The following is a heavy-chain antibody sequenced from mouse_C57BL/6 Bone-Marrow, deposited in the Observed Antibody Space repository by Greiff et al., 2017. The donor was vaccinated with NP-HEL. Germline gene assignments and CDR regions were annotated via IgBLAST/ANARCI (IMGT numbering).Heavy chain of an antibody. V-gene: IGHV7-3*01. D-gene: IGHD2-3*01. CDR2: IRNKANGYTT. Sequence: EVKLMESGGGLVQPGGSLSLSCAASGFTFTDYYMSWVRQPPGKALEWLGFIRNKANGYTTEYSASVKGRFTISRDNSQSILYLQMNALRAEDSATYYCARGGWLLPFDYWGQGTTLTVSS. CDR3: ARGGWLLPFDY. J-gene: IGHJ2*01. CDR1: GFTFTDYY.